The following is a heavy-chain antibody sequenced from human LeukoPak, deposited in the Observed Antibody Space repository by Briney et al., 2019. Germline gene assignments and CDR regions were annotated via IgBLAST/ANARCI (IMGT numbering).Heavy chain of an antibody. CDR1: GFTFSSHG. J-gene: IGHJ4*02. V-gene: IGHV3-23*01. D-gene: IGHD2-2*01. CDR3: AKNHEMTLYCSSTSCYPDY. Sequence: PGGTLRLSCAASGFTFSSHGMSWVRQAPGKGLEWVSTISGSGGSTYYADSVKGRFTISRDNSKNTLYLQMNSLRAEDTAVYYCAKNHEMTLYCSSTSCYPDYWGQGTLVTVSS. CDR2: ISGSGGST.